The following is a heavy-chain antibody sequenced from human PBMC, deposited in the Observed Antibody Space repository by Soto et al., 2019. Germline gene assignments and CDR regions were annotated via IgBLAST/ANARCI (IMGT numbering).Heavy chain of an antibody. CDR3: ARDASGSSCS. J-gene: IGHJ4*02. Sequence: SETLSLTCTVSGGSISSDDYYWSWIRQPPGKGLEWIGYIYYTGSTYYNPSLKSRVTISVDTSKNQFSLKLTSVTAAATAVYYGARDASGSSCSWGQGTLVTVSS. CDR1: GGSISSDDYY. V-gene: IGHV4-30-4*01. D-gene: IGHD3-10*01. CDR2: IYYTGST.